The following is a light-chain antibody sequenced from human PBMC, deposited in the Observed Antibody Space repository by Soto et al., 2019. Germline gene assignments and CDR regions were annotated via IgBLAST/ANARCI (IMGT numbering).Light chain of an antibody. CDR1: QDIGRG. J-gene: IGKJ4*01. CDR3: QQFNGYPLT. Sequence: AIQLTQSPSSLSASVGDRLTITCRAGQDIGRGLAWYQQKPGKAPKLLIYDVSSLESGVPSRFSGSGSGTDFTLTISSLRPEDFATYFCQQFNGYPLTFGGGTKVEIK. CDR2: DVS. V-gene: IGKV1-13*02.